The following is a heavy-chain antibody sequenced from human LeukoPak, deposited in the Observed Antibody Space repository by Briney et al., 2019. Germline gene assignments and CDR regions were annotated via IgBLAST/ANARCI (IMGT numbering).Heavy chain of an antibody. CDR3: ARGGSPPTGFDP. D-gene: IGHD2-15*01. CDR1: GGTFSSYA. V-gene: IGHV1-69*05. J-gene: IGHJ5*02. Sequence: ASVKVSCKASGGTFSSYAISWVRQAPGQGLEWMGGIIPIFGTANYAQKFQGRVTITTDGSTSTAYMELSSLRSEDTAVYYCARGGSPPTGFDPWGQGTLVTVSS. CDR2: IIPIFGTA.